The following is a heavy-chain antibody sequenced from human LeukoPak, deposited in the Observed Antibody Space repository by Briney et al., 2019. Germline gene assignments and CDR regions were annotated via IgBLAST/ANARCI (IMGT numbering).Heavy chain of an antibody. CDR2: INHSGST. CDR1: GGSLSGYY. CDR3: ARGDPTNFDY. Sequence: PSETLCLTCAVYGGSLSGYYWSWIRQPPGKGLEWIGEINHSGSTNYNPSLKSRVTISVDTSKNQFSLKLSSVTAADTAVYYCARGDPTNFDYWGQGTLVTISS. J-gene: IGHJ4*02. V-gene: IGHV4-34*01.